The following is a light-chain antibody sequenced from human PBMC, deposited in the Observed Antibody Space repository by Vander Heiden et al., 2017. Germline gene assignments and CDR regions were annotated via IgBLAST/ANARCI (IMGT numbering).Light chain of an antibody. CDR3: QQADRSGIEV. J-gene: IGLJ3*02. CDR2: KDS. V-gene: IGLV3-25*03. Sequence: SSDLTQPPSVSVSPGQTARITCSGDALPKQYAYWYQQKQGQAPVRVRDKDSERHSGIPERGSASCSGNTVNFPTIGVQAEDDADEYYQQADRSGIEVFGRGTKLTVL. CDR1: ALPKQY.